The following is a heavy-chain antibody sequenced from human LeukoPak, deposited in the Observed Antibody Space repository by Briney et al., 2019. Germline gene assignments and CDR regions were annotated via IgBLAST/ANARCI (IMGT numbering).Heavy chain of an antibody. Sequence: TSVKVSCKPSGFTFATSVMQWVRQARGQRLEWIGWIVVGSGNTNYAQNFQGRVTMTTDTSTNTAYMYLRSLRSDDTAVYYCARGGNGYCTGPNCSKRSYFDPWGQGTLVTVSS. V-gene: IGHV1-58*02. J-gene: IGHJ5*02. CDR2: IVVGSGNT. CDR3: ARGGNGYCTGPNCSKRSYFDP. CDR1: GFTFATSV. D-gene: IGHD2-8*02.